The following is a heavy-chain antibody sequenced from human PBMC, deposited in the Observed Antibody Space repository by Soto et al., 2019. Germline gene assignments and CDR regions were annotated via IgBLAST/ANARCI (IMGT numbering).Heavy chain of an antibody. CDR3: ARQREQQLVGGGYYYYGMDV. CDR1: SMSFSGYY. CDR2: INHGGST. V-gene: IGHV4-34*01. D-gene: IGHD6-13*01. Sequence: SDTLSLTCAVYSMSFSGYYWRWISKPTRQGLEWIGEINHGGSTNYNPSLKSRVTISVDTSKNQFSLKLSSVTAADTAVYYCARQREQQLVGGGYYYYGMDVWGQGTTVT. J-gene: IGHJ6*02.